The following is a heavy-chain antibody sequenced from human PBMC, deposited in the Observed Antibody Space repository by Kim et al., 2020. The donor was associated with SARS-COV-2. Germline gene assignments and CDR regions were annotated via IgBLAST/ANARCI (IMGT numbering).Heavy chain of an antibody. V-gene: IGHV3-48*03. D-gene: IGHD3-22*01. CDR2: IGTSGSII. CDR3: AKYYYDSSVNYYRGYFDY. CDR1: GFTFSSYE. J-gene: IGHJ4*02. Sequence: GSLRLSCAASGFTFSSYEMNWVRQAPGKGLEWVSYIGTSGSIIFYADSVKGRFTISRDNAKNSLYLQMNSLRAEDTAVYYCAKYYYDSSVNYYRGYFDYWGQGTLVTVSS.